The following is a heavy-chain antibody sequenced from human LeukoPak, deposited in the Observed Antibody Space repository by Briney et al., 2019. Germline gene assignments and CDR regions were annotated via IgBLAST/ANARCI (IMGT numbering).Heavy chain of an antibody. CDR3: ARDHPYCSGSSCYSGYYYDSSGPIDY. V-gene: IGHV3-23*01. CDR2: LSGSGVST. CDR1: GFTFNKYA. D-gene: IGHD2-15*01. J-gene: IGHJ4*02. Sequence: PGGSLRLSCAASGFTFNKYAMSWVRQAPGKGLEWVSGLSGSGVSTYYADSVKGRFTISRDNAKNSLYLQMNSLRAEDTAVYSCARDHPYCSGSSCYSGYYYDSSGPIDYWGQGTLVTVSS.